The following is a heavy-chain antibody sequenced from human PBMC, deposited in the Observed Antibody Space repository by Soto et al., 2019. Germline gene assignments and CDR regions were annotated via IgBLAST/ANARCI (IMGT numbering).Heavy chain of an antibody. CDR2: MNPNSGNT. D-gene: IGHD3-3*01. Sequence: ASVKVSCKASGYTFTSYDINWVRQATGQGLEWMGWMNPNSGNTGYAQKFQGRVTMTRNTSISTAYMELSSLRSEDTAVYYCARAERFLEWLRLGNYYYMAVWGKGTTVTVSS. V-gene: IGHV1-8*01. CDR3: ARAERFLEWLRLGNYYYMAV. J-gene: IGHJ6*03. CDR1: GYTFTSYD.